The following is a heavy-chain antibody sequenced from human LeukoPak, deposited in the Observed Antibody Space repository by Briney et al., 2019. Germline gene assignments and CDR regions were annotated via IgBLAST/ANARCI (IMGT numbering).Heavy chain of an antibody. CDR1: GDSVSSNSAA. J-gene: IGHJ4*02. CDR2: TYYRSKWYH. Sequence: PSQTLSLTCAISGDSVSSNSAAWNWIRQSPSKGLEWLGRTYYRSKWYHDYAASVKSRVAIYPATSKNQFSLHLNSVTPEDTAVYYCARDGGAATEFDYWGQGTLVTVSS. V-gene: IGHV6-1*01. CDR3: ARDGGAATEFDY. D-gene: IGHD3-16*01.